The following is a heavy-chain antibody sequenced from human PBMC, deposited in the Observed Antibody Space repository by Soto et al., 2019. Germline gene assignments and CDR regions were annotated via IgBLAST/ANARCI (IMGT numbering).Heavy chain of an antibody. V-gene: IGHV4-39*01. CDR3: ARALNYGDYVGSNWFDP. D-gene: IGHD4-17*01. CDR2: IYYSGST. Sequence: QLQLQESGPGLVKPSETLSLTCTVSGGSISSSSYYWGWIRQPPGKGLEWIGSIYYSGSTYYNPSLKSRVTISVDTSKNQFSLKLSSVTAADTAVYYCARALNYGDYVGSNWFDPWGQGTLVTVSS. CDR1: GGSISSSSYY. J-gene: IGHJ5*02.